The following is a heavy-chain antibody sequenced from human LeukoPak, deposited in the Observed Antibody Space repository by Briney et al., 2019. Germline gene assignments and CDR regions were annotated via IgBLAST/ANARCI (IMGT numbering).Heavy chain of an antibody. D-gene: IGHD2-21*02. Sequence: PGGSLRLSCAASELTVSSNYMSWVRQAPGKGLEWVSVIYTGGGTYYADSVRGRFTISRDNAKNSLYLQMNSLRAEDTAVYYCAKENRRYCGGDCYPDAIDIWGQGTMVTVSS. V-gene: IGHV3-66*01. J-gene: IGHJ3*02. CDR2: IYTGGGT. CDR1: ELTVSSNY. CDR3: AKENRRYCGGDCYPDAIDI.